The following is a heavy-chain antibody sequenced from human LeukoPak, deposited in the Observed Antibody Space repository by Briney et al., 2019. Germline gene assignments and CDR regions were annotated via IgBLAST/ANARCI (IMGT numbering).Heavy chain of an antibody. CDR3: ARGYGTQDY. CDR1: GGSFSGYY. CDR2: INHSGST. J-gene: IGHJ4*02. D-gene: IGHD4-17*01. Sequence: SETLSLTCAVYGGSFSGYYWSWIRQPPGKGLEGIGEINHSGSTNYNPSLKSRVTISVDTSKNQFSLKLSSVTAADTAVYYCARGYGTQDYWGQGTLVTVSS. V-gene: IGHV4-34*01.